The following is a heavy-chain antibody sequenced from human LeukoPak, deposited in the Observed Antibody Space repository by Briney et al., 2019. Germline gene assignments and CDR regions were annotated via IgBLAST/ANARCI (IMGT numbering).Heavy chain of an antibody. D-gene: IGHD3-3*01. Sequence: ASVKVSCKASGGTFSSYAISWVRQAPGQGLEWMGGIIPIFGTANYAQKFQGRVTITTDESTSTAYMELSSLGSEDTAVYYCATRTYCDFWSGYYGLDYWGQGTLVTVSS. J-gene: IGHJ4*02. CDR3: ATRTYCDFWSGYYGLDY. V-gene: IGHV1-69*05. CDR2: IIPIFGTA. CDR1: GGTFSSYA.